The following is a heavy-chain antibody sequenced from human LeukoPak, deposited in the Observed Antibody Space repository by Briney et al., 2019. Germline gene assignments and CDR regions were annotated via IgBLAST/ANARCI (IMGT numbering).Heavy chain of an antibody. D-gene: IGHD3-3*01. CDR2: ISSSGGST. V-gene: IGHV3-23*01. CDR3: AKVSSTIFGVIDY. Sequence: GGSLRLSCAASGFTFSDYYMSWIHQAPGKGLEWVSAISSSGGSTYYAVSVKGRFTISRDNSKNTLYLQMNSLRAEDTAIYYCAKVSSTIFGVIDYWGQGTLVTVSS. J-gene: IGHJ4*02. CDR1: GFTFSDYY.